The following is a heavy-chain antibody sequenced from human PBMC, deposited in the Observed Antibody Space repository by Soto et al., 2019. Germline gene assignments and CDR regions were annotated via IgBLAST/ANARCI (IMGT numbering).Heavy chain of an antibody. CDR1: GGTFSSYA. D-gene: IGHD2-2*03. J-gene: IGHJ6*02. CDR3: ARDXDXGVYYYYYGMDV. CDR2: IIPIFGTA. V-gene: IGHV1-69*13. Sequence: SVKVSCKASGGTFSSYAISWVRQAPGQGLEWMGGIIPIFGTANYAQKFQGRVTITADESTSTAYMELSSLRSEDTAVYYCARDXDXGVYYYYYGMDVWGQGTTVTVSS.